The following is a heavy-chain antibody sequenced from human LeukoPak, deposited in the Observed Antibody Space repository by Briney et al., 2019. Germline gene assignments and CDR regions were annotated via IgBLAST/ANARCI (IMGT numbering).Heavy chain of an antibody. CDR2: INHSGST. V-gene: IGHV4-34*01. CDR1: GGSFSGCY. CDR3: ARGGYGYYYYYYYGMDV. Sequence: SETLSLTCAVYGGSFSGCYWSWIRQPPGKGLEWIGEINHSGSTNYNPSLKSRVTISVDTSKNQFSLKLSSVTAADTAVYYCARGGYGYYYYYYYGMDVWGQGTTVTVSS. D-gene: IGHD5-18*01. J-gene: IGHJ6*02.